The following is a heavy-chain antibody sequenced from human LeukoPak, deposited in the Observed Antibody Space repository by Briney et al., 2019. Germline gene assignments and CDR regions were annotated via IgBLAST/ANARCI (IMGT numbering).Heavy chain of an antibody. J-gene: IGHJ4*02. CDR2: IWYDGSNK. Sequence: GGSLRLSCEASGFTFSSHAMHWVRQAPGKGLEWVAVIWYDGSNKYYADSVKGRFTISRDNSKNTLYLQMNSLRAEDTAVYYCARDRSYYNVFDYWGQGTLVTVSS. V-gene: IGHV3-33*08. CDR1: GFTFSSHA. CDR3: ARDRSYYNVFDY. D-gene: IGHD3-10*01.